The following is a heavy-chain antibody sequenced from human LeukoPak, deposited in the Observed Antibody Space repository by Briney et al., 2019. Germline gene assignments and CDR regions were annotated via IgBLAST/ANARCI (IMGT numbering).Heavy chain of an antibody. CDR3: AREPPVAGLDY. CDR2: INSDGSFT. J-gene: IGHJ4*02. CDR1: GFTFSSYW. Sequence: PGGSLRLSCAASGFTFSSYWMHWVRQAPGKGLVWVSRINSDGSFTTYADSVKGRFTISRDNAKNTLYLQMNSLRAEDTAVYYCAREPPVAGLDYWGKGTLVTVSS. D-gene: IGHD6-19*01. V-gene: IGHV3-74*01.